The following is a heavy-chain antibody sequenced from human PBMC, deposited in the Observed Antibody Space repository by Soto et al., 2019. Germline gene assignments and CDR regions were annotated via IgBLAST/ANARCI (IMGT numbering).Heavy chain of an antibody. J-gene: IGHJ3*02. V-gene: IGHV1-69*02. CDR3: ALDSGSDVFDI. Sequence: QVQLVQSGAEVKKTGSSVKVSCKASGGSFSSYTISWVRQAPGQGLEWMGRIVPMVGRTIYAQKFQGRVPISADKSTTTAYMDLSNLASEDTAMYYCALDSGSDVFDIWGQGTLVTVSS. CDR1: GGSFSSYT. CDR2: IVPMVGRT. D-gene: IGHD3-10*01.